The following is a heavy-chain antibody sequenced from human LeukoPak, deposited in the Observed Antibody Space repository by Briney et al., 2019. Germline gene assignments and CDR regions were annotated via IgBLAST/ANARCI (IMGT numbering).Heavy chain of an antibody. Sequence: SVKVSCKASGGTFSSYAISWVRHVPGQGLEWVGRILPIFGTASYAQKFQGRVTITTDESTSTAYMELSRLRSEDTAVYYCAREYCSGGWGDVGGFDPWGQGTLVTVSS. V-gene: IGHV1-69*05. CDR1: GGTFSSYA. CDR2: ILPIFGTA. J-gene: IGHJ5*02. CDR3: AREYCSGGWGDVGGFDP. D-gene: IGHD6-19*01.